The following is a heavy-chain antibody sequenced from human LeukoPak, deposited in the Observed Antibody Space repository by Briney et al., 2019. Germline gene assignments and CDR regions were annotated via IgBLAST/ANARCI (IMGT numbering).Heavy chain of an antibody. CDR3: ARVGAVAGDYYYYYMDV. CDR2: IYYSGST. J-gene: IGHJ6*03. Sequence: TSETLSLTCTVSGGSISSYYWSWIRQPPGKGLGWIGYIYYSGSTNYNPSLKSRVTISVDTSKNQFSLKLSSVTAADTAVYYCARVGAVAGDYYYYYMDVWGKGTTVTVSS. V-gene: IGHV4-59*01. D-gene: IGHD6-19*01. CDR1: GGSISSYY.